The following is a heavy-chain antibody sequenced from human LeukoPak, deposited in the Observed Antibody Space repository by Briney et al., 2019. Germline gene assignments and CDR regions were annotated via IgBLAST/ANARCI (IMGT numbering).Heavy chain of an antibody. V-gene: IGHV3-53*01. CDR2: IYSGGST. CDR3: ARETDGYCSSTSCRFGGFDY. Sequence: GGSLRLSCAASGFTVSSNYMSWVRQAPGKGLEWVSVIYSGGSTYYADSVKGRFTISRDNSKNTLYLQMNSLRAEDTAVYYCARETDGYCSSTSCRFGGFDYWGQGTLVTVSS. CDR1: GFTVSSNY. J-gene: IGHJ4*02. D-gene: IGHD2-2*03.